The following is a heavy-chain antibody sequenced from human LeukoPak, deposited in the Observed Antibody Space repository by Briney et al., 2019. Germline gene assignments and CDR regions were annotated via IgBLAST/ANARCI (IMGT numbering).Heavy chain of an antibody. V-gene: IGHV3-74*01. Sequence: QAGGSLRLSCAASGFTFSSYWMHWVRQAPGKVLVLVSRINRDGSSTTYADSVKGRVTISRDNAKKTVYLQMNSLRAEDPAVYYCARDLVISGGAFDMWGQGTMVTVSS. CDR1: GFTFSSYW. CDR3: ARDLVISGGAFDM. J-gene: IGHJ3*02. CDR2: INRDGSST. D-gene: IGHD3-16*02.